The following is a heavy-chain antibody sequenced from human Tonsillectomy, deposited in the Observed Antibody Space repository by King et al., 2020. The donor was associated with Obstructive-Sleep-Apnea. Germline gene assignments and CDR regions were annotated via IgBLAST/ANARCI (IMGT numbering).Heavy chain of an antibody. Sequence: QLQESGPGLVKPSETLSLTCTVSGGSISSSSYYWGWIRQPPGKGLECIGSIYYSGSTYYNPSLKSRVTISVDTYKNQLSLKRGSVTAADTAVYYCARDSEHCSGGSCYSSQDWFDPWGQGTLVTVSS. CDR1: GGSISSSSYY. D-gene: IGHD2-15*01. V-gene: IGHV4-39*07. J-gene: IGHJ5*02. CDR3: ARDSEHCSGGSCYSSQDWFDP. CDR2: IYYSGST.